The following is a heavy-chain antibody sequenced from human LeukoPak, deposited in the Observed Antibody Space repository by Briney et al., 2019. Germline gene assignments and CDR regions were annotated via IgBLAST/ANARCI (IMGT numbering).Heavy chain of an antibody. V-gene: IGHV4-38-2*02. CDR2: IYHSGST. J-gene: IGHJ3*02. CDR3: ARGGGDYAFDI. D-gene: IGHD2-21*02. CDR1: GYSISSGYY. Sequence: PSETLSLTCTVSGYSISSGYYWGWIRQPPGKGLEWIGSIYHSGSTSYNPSLKSRVTISIDMSMHQFSLKVSSVTAADTAVYYCARGGGDYAFDIWGQGTMVTVSS.